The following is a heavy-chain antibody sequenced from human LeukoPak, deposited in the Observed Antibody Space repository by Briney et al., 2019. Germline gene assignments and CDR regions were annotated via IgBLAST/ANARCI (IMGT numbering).Heavy chain of an antibody. CDR1: GASISSSY. J-gene: IGHJ2*01. CDR2: IHYSGTT. V-gene: IGHV4-59*01. Sequence: PSETLFLTCTVSGASISSSYWSWIRQPPGKGLEWMGYIHYSGTTNYSPSLKSRVTISLDTSKNQFSLKLDSVTAADTAVYYCARPGQGWFFDLWGRGTLVTVSS. CDR3: ARPGQGWFFDL.